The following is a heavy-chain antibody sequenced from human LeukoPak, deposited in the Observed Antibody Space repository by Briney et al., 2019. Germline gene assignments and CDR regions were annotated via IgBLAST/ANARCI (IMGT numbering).Heavy chain of an antibody. Sequence: ASVKVSCKASSYTFTSYGISWVRQAPGQGLEWMGWISAYNGNTNYAQKLQGSVTMTTDTSTSTAYMELRSLRSDDTAVYYCARDFSGGTCSDWGQGTLVTVSS. D-gene: IGHD2-15*01. V-gene: IGHV1-18*01. CDR1: SYTFTSYG. CDR3: ARDFSGGTCSD. J-gene: IGHJ4*02. CDR2: ISAYNGNT.